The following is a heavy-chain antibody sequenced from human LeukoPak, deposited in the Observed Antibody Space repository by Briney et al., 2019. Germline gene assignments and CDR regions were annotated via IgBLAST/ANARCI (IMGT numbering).Heavy chain of an antibody. CDR3: ARGRGYCSGGSCHRYYYYYGMDV. CDR2: IYYSGST. V-gene: IGHV4-59*12. J-gene: IGHJ6*02. CDR1: GGSISSYY. D-gene: IGHD2-15*01. Sequence: PSETLSLTCTVSGGSISSYYWSWIRQPPGKGLEWIGYIYYSGSTNYNPSLKSRVTMSVDTSKNQFSLKLSSVTAADTAVYYCARGRGYCSGGSCHRYYYYYGMDVWGQGTTVTVSS.